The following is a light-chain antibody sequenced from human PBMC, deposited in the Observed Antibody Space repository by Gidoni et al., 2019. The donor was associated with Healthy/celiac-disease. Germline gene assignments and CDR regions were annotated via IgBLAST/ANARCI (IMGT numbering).Light chain of an antibody. Sequence: EIVLTHSPATLSLSPGERATLSCRASQSVISYLAWYQQKPGQAPRLLIYDASNRATGIPARFSGSGSGTDFTLTISSLEPEDFAVYYCQQRSNWPPLTFGGGTKVEIK. CDR1: QSVISY. J-gene: IGKJ4*01. CDR2: DAS. CDR3: QQRSNWPPLT. V-gene: IGKV3-11*01.